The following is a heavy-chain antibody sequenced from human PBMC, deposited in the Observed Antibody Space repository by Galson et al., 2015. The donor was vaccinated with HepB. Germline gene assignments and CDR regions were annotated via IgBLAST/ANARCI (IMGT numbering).Heavy chain of an antibody. J-gene: IGHJ4*02. CDR1: GFTVSSSY. Sequence: SLRLSCAGSGFTVSSSYMSWVRQAPGKGLEWVSVIYRDGNTYYRDSVKGRFTISRDNSKNVLYLQMNSLRPDDTAVYYCARQVDWNYDFDFWGQGTLVTVSS. CDR2: IYRDGNT. CDR3: ARQVDWNYDFDF. D-gene: IGHD1-7*01. V-gene: IGHV3-66*02.